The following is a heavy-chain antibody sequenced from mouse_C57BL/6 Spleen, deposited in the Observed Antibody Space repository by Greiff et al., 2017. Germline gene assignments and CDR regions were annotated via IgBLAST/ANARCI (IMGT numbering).Heavy chain of an antibody. CDR1: GFTFSSYA. J-gene: IGHJ3*01. V-gene: IGHV5-4*03. D-gene: IGHD1-1*01. CDR2: ISDGGSYT. Sequence: EVMLVESGGGLVKPGGSLELSCAASGFTFSSYAMSWVRQTPEKRLEWVATISDGGSYTYYPDNVKGRFTISRDNAKNNLYLQMSHLKSEDTAMYYCSRSSLIYGSSYSAWFAYWGQVTLVTVSA. CDR3: SRSSLIYGSSYSAWFAY.